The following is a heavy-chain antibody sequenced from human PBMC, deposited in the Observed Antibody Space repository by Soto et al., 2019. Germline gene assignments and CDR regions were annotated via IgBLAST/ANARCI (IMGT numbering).Heavy chain of an antibody. CDR2: IYYSGSA. J-gene: IGHJ5*02. CDR1: GGSVSSGNSY. Sequence: QVQLQESGPGLVKPSETLSLTCTVSGGSVSSGNSYWSWIRQPPGKGLEWIGYIYYSGSATYNPSRKSRVTLAVDTSKYKISLKLSAVTAADTAVYYCARRGGAAAGSYNWFDPWGQGTLVTVSS. D-gene: IGHD6-13*01. V-gene: IGHV4-61*01. CDR3: ARRGGAAAGSYNWFDP.